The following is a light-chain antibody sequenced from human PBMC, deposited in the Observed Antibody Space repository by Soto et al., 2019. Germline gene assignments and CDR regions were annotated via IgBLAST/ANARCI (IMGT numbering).Light chain of an antibody. CDR1: QSISSN. CDR2: GAS. CDR3: QQYNNWPPYT. V-gene: IGKV3-15*01. Sequence: EIVMTQSPATLSVFPGERATLSCRASQSISSNLAWYQQKPGQAPRLLIYGASARATGIPARFIGSGSGTEFTLTISSLQSEDFAVYSCQQYNNWPPYTFGQGTKLEIK. J-gene: IGKJ2*01.